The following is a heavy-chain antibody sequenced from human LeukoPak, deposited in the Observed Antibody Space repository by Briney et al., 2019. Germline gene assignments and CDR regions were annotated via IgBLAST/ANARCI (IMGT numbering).Heavy chain of an antibody. CDR1: GGLISSYY. V-gene: IGHV4-59*05. CDR3: ARLWEEAVAGLSTPRLAFDI. J-gene: IGHJ3*02. D-gene: IGHD1-26*01. Sequence: AETLSLTCTASGGLISSYYWSWIRQTPGKGLASFGSNNYSGRTYFNPSLKSRVIISVDTSKNLFSLNLSSVTAAGTAVYYCARLWEEAVAGLSTPRLAFDIWGRGTMVTVTS. CDR2: NNYSGRT.